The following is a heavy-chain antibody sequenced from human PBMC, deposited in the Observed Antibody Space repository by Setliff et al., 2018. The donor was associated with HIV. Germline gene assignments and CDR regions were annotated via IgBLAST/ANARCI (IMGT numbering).Heavy chain of an antibody. Sequence: GASVKVSCKASGYTFTSYYLHWVRQAPGQGLEWMGMINPSGGSASYAQKFQGRVTMSRDTSTSTVYMELSSLRSEDTAVYYCARDYFDSSAYHYGFDAFDIWGQGTMVTVSS. CDR1: GYTFTSYY. CDR2: INPSGGSA. V-gene: IGHV1-46*01. D-gene: IGHD3-22*01. J-gene: IGHJ3*02. CDR3: ARDYFDSSAYHYGFDAFDI.